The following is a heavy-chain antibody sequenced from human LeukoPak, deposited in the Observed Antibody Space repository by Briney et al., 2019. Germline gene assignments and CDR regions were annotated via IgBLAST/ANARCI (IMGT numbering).Heavy chain of an antibody. CDR2: ISGSGDST. D-gene: IGHD3-10*01. V-gene: IGHV3-43*02. Sequence: GGTLRLSCAASGFTFSNYAMTWVRQAPGKGLEWVSTISGSGDSTYYADSVKGRFTISRDNSKNSLYLQMNSLRAEDTALYYCAKDGTMVRGVKGYYYYMDVWGKGTTVTVSS. CDR3: AKDGTMVRGVKGYYYYMDV. CDR1: GFTFSNYA. J-gene: IGHJ6*03.